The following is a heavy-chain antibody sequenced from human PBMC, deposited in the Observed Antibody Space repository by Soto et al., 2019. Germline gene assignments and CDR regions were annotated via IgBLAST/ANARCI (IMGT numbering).Heavy chain of an antibody. J-gene: IGHJ4*02. CDR3: ARNYYDSSGYYYVGAGGTPHIDY. D-gene: IGHD3-22*01. CDR2: INPNSGGT. CDR1: GYTFTGYY. Sequence: QVQLVQSGAEVKKPGASVKVSCKASGYTFTGYYMHWVRQAPGQGLEWMGWINPNSGGTNYAQKFQGRVTMTRDTSISTAYMELSRLRSDDTAVYYCARNYYDSSGYYYVGAGGTPHIDYWGQGTLVTVSS. V-gene: IGHV1-2*02.